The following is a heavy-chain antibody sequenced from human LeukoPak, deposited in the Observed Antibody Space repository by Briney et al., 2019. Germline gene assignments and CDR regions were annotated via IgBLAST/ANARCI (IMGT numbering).Heavy chain of an antibody. CDR2: ISGSGGST. V-gene: IGHV3-23*01. CDR3: ATLLWFGEFDY. Sequence: GGSLRLSCAASGFTFSSQWMSWVRQAPGKGLEWVSAISGSGGSTYYADSVKGRFTISRDNSKNTLYLQMNSLRAEDTAVYYCATLLWFGEFDYWGQGTLVTVSS. CDR1: GFTFSSQW. D-gene: IGHD3-10*01. J-gene: IGHJ4*02.